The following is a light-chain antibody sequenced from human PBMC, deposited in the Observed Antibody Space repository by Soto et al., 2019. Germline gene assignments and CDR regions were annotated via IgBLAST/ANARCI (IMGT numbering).Light chain of an antibody. CDR2: NNN. J-gene: IGLJ2*01. Sequence: QSVLTQPPSASGTPGQRVTISCSGSSSNIGSNTVNWYQQLPGTAPKLLIYNNNQRPSGVPDRFSGSKSGTSASLAISGLPVGDESHYYCAAWDDSLNEGVFGGGTKLTVL. CDR3: AAWDDSLNEGV. V-gene: IGLV1-44*01. CDR1: SSNIGSNT.